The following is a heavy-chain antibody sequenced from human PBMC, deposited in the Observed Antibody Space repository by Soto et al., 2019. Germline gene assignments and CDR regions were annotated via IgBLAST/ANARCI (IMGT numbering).Heavy chain of an antibody. CDR3: ARDLEVAGTKDAFDI. V-gene: IGHV1-2*04. Sequence: ASVKVSCKAFGYTFTGYYMHWVRQAPGQGLEWMGWINPRSGGTNYAQKFQDWVTMTRDTSISTAYMELRRLTSDDTAVYYCARDLEVAGTKDAFDIWGQGKMVTVSS. J-gene: IGHJ3*02. CDR1: GYTFTGYY. CDR2: INPRSGGT. D-gene: IGHD6-19*01.